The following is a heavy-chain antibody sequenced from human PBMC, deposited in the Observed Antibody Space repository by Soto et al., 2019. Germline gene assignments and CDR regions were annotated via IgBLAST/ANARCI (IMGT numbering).Heavy chain of an antibody. V-gene: IGHV4-39*01. CDR3: ARLRPIQLWFAFRCGWFDP. J-gene: IGHJ5*02. CDR2: IYYSGST. CDR1: VGSSSSSVSS. Sequence: RHLREPGPGLVNLSEPLSLPSPVPVGSSSSSVSSWGWFGKPPGKGLEWLGGIYYSGSTYYNPSLKSRVTISVDTSKNQFSLKLSSVTAADTAVYYCARLRPIQLWFAFRCGWFDPWGQGTLVTVSS. D-gene: IGHD5-18*01.